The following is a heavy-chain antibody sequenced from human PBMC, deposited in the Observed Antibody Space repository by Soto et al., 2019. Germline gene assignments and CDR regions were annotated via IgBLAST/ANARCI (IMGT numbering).Heavy chain of an antibody. CDR1: GGTFSSYT. J-gene: IGHJ5*02. V-gene: IGHV1-69*02. CDR3: ASEGRYCSSTSCYFWFDP. D-gene: IGHD2-2*01. Sequence: GASVKVSCKASGGTFSSYTISWVRQAPGQGLEWMGRIIPILGIANYAQKFQGRVTITADKSTSTAYMELSSLRSEDTAVYYCASEGRYCSSTSCYFWFDPWGQGTLVTVSS. CDR2: IIPILGIA.